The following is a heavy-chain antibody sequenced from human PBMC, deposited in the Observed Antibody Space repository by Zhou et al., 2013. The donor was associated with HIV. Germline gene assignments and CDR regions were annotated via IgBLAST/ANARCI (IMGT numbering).Heavy chain of an antibody. V-gene: IGHV4-34*01. CDR3: ASDYYGSGTYYL. Sequence: QVQLQQWGAGLLKPSETLSLTCAAYGVSFSGNYCSWIRQPPGKGLEWIGEINESGNTNYNPSLKSRVTISVDTSKKQFSLKLSSVTAADTAVYYCASDYYGSGTYYLWGQGTLVIVSS. D-gene: IGHD3-10*01. J-gene: IGHJ4*02. CDR2: INESGNT. CDR1: GVSFSGNY.